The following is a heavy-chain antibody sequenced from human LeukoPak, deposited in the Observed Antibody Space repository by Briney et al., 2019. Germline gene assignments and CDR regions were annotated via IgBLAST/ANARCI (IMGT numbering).Heavy chain of an antibody. CDR2: IYTSGST. D-gene: IGHD4-11*01. CDR1: GGSISSYY. CDR3: ARDMVIMTTVTTPYYYYYMDV. J-gene: IGHJ6*03. Sequence: SETLSLTCTVSGGSISSYYWSWIRQPAGKGLEWIGRIYTSGSTNYNPSLKSRVTMSVDTSKNQFSLKLSSVTAADTAVYYCARDMVIMTTVTTPYYYYYMDVWGKGTTVTVFS. V-gene: IGHV4-4*07.